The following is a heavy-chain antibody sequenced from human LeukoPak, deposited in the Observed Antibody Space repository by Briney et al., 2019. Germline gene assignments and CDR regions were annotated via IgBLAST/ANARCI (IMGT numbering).Heavy chain of an antibody. CDR3: ARAYDFWSGYPFGPFDY. D-gene: IGHD3-3*01. CDR1: GFTFSSYS. Sequence: GGSLGLSCAASGFTFSSYSVNWVRQAPGKGLEWVSSISSSSSYIYYADSVKGRFTISRDNAKNSLYLQMNSLRAEDTAVYYCARAYDFWSGYPFGPFDYWGQGTLVTVSS. CDR2: ISSSSSYI. J-gene: IGHJ4*02. V-gene: IGHV3-21*01.